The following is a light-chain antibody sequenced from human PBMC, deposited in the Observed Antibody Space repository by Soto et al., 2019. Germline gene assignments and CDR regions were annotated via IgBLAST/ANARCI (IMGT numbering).Light chain of an antibody. CDR3: LSYADTAYV. J-gene: IGLJ1*01. CDR2: EVS. V-gene: IGLV2-8*01. Sequence: QSVLTQPPSASGSPGQSVTISCAGTSSDVGGDNYVSWYQQYPGKVPKLMIYEVSERPSGVPDRFSGSKSGNTAFLTVSGLQAEDEADYYCLSYADTAYVFGTGTKVTVL. CDR1: SSDVGGDNY.